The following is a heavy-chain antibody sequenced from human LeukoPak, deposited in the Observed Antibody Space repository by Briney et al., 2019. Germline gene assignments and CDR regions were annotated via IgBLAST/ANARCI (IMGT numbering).Heavy chain of an antibody. CDR1: GYSISSGYY. CDR2: IYHSGST. Sequence: SETLSLTCAVSGYSISSGYYWGGIRQPPGEGLEWIGSIYHSGSTYYNPSLKSRVTISGDTSKNQFSLKLSSVTAADTAVYYCASDYTAMVRGENYWGQGTLVTVSS. V-gene: IGHV4-38-2*01. J-gene: IGHJ4*02. CDR3: ASDYTAMVRGENY. D-gene: IGHD5-18*01.